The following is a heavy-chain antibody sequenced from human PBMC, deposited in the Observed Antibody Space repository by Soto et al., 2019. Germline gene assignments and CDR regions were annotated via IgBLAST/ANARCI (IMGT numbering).Heavy chain of an antibody. D-gene: IGHD2-2*03. V-gene: IGHV3-21*01. CDR3: ARVDIVVVPAAMAYGMDV. CDR2: ISSSSSYI. Sequence: PWGSLRLSWAASGFTFSSYSVNCVRQAPGKGLEWVSSISSSSSYIYYADSVKGRFTISRDNAKNSLYLQMNSLRAEDTAVYYCARVDIVVVPAAMAYGMDVWGQGTTVTVS. CDR1: GFTFSSYS. J-gene: IGHJ6*02.